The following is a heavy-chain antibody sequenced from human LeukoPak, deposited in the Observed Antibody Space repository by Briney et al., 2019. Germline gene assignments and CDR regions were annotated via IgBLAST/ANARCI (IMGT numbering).Heavy chain of an antibody. D-gene: IGHD2-15*01. Sequence: ASVKVSCKASGYTFTTYYVHWVRQAPGQGLEWMGIINPSGGCTTYAQKFQGRVTMTRDMSTSTVYMELNSRRSEDTAVYYCARSGCSGGTCFFDYWGQETLVTVSS. CDR2: INPSGGCT. V-gene: IGHV1-46*01. CDR1: GYTFTTYY. CDR3: ARSGCSGGTCFFDY. J-gene: IGHJ4*02.